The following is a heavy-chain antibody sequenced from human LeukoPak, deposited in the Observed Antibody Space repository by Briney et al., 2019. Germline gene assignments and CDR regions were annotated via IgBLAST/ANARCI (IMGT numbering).Heavy chain of an antibody. J-gene: IGHJ4*02. D-gene: IGHD4-17*01. Sequence: SETLSLTCTVSGGSISSYYWSWIRQPPGKGLEWIGYIYYSGSTNYNPPLKSRVTISVGTSKNQFSLKLSSVTAADTAVYYCARDQGTSGDYGGLDYWGQGTLVTVSS. CDR3: ARDQGTSGDYGGLDY. V-gene: IGHV4-59*01. CDR2: IYYSGST. CDR1: GGSISSYY.